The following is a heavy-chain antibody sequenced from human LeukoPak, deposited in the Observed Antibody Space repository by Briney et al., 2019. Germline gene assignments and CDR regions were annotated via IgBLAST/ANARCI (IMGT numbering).Heavy chain of an antibody. D-gene: IGHD5-12*01. J-gene: IGHJ4*02. CDR2: ISSSSSYI. V-gene: IGHV3-21*03. CDR3: APGYSGYDYGGDRLDY. CDR1: GFTFSSYS. Sequence: GGSLRLSCAASGFTFSSYSMNWVRQAPGKGLEWVSSISSSSSYIYYADSVKGRFTISRDNAKNSLYLQMNSLKTEDTAVYYCAPGYSGYDYGGDRLDYWGQGTLVTVSS.